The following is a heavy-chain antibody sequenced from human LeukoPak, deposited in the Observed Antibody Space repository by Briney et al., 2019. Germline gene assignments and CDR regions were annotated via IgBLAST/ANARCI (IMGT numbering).Heavy chain of an antibody. D-gene: IGHD3-22*01. J-gene: IGHJ4*02. CDR3: ARGKESGTYYYDSSGYYPLGY. Sequence: SVKVSCKTSGGTFSSYAISWVRQAPGQGLEWMGGIIPIFGTANYAQKFQGRVTITADESTSTAYMELSSLRSEDTAVYYCARGKESGTYYYDSSGYYPLGYWGQGTLVTVSS. V-gene: IGHV1-69*01. CDR1: GGTFSSYA. CDR2: IIPIFGTA.